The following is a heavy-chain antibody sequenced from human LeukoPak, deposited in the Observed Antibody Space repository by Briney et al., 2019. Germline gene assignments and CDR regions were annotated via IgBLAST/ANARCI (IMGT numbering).Heavy chain of an antibody. D-gene: IGHD3-16*02. Sequence: SETLSLTCTVSGGSISSGGYYWSWIRQHPGKGLEWIGYIYYSGSTYYNPSLKSRVTISVDTSKNQFSLKLSSVTAADTAVYYCATSRPIYDYVWGSYRQHYFDYWGQGTLVTVSS. J-gene: IGHJ4*02. V-gene: IGHV4-31*03. CDR2: IYYSGST. CDR3: ATSRPIYDYVWGSYRQHYFDY. CDR1: GGSISSGGYY.